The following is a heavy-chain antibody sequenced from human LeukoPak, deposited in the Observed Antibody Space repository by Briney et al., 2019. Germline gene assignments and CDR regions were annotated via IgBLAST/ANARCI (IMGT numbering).Heavy chain of an antibody. J-gene: IGHJ4*02. CDR1: GFSFSDSW. CDR2: ISSSSSYI. D-gene: IGHD6-19*01. CDR3: ARGGSGWPDY. Sequence: GGSLRLSCVGSGFSFSDSWMTWVRRAPGKGLEWVSSISSSSSYIYYADSVKGRFTISRDNAKNSLYLQMNSLRAEDTAVYYCARGGSGWPDYWGQGTLVTVSS. V-gene: IGHV3-21*01.